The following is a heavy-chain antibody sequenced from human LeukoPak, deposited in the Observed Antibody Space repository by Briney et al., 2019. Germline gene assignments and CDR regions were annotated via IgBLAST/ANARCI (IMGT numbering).Heavy chain of an antibody. CDR2: IKQDGSEK. CDR1: GLTFSSYW. D-gene: IGHD2-15*01. Sequence: GGSLRLSCAASGLTFSSYWMSWVRRAPGKGLEWVANIKQDGSEKYYVDSVKGRFTISRDNAKNSLYLQMNSLRAEDTAVYYCVGGWYYFDYWGQGTLVTVSS. J-gene: IGHJ4*02. V-gene: IGHV3-7*01. CDR3: VGGWYYFDY.